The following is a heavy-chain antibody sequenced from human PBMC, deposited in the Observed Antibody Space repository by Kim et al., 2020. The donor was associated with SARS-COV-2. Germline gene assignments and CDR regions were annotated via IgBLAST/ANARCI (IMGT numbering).Heavy chain of an antibody. Sequence: GGSLRLSCAASGFTFSSYLMHWVRQAPGKGLVWVSRINSDGSRTDYADSVKGRFTISRDNAKNTLYLQMNSLRAEDTAVYYCAREGGSNKRDWYFDLWGRGTLVTVSS. D-gene: IGHD1-26*01. V-gene: IGHV3-74*01. J-gene: IGHJ2*01. CDR3: AREGGSNKRDWYFDL. CDR1: GFTFSSYL. CDR2: INSDGSRT.